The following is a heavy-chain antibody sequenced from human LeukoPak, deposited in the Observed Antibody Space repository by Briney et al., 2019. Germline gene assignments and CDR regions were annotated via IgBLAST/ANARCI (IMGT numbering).Heavy chain of an antibody. V-gene: IGHV3-23*01. CDR1: GLTFSNYA. J-gene: IGHJ4*02. D-gene: IGHD6-19*01. CDR2: ISNGGGST. Sequence: PGGSLRLSCEASGLTFSNYAMSWVRQAPGKGLEWVSAISNGGGSTYHADSVKGRFTISRDNSKNTLYLQMNSLRAEDTAVYYCAKGYSSGWYGNFDYWGQGTLVTVSS. CDR3: AKGYSSGWYGNFDY.